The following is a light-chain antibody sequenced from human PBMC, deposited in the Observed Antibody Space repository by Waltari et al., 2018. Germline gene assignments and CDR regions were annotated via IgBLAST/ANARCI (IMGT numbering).Light chain of an antibody. CDR3: SSYAGDITLL. J-gene: IGLJ1*01. CDR1: SSAFGGYNY. Sequence: QSALTQPATVSGSPGQSITISCTGTSSAFGGYNYVSWYQQHPGKAPKLIISEVSNRPPGVSNRFSCSKSGNTASLTISGLQTEDEADYYCSSYAGDITLLFGTGTKVSVL. V-gene: IGLV2-14*01. CDR2: EVS.